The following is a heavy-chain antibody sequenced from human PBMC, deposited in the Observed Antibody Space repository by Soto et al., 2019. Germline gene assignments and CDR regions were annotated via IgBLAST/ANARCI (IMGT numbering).Heavy chain of an antibody. Sequence: QVQLVQSGAEVEKPGASVKVSCKASGYNFTTYAMLWVRQAPGQRPEWMGWINTGNGNTKYAPKFQGRVTITRDTSASTAYMELSSLKSEDTAVYYCARGERLYYHDYGMDVWGQGSTVTVS. CDR2: INTGNGNT. D-gene: IGHD3-3*01. J-gene: IGHJ6*02. CDR3: ARGERLYYHDYGMDV. CDR1: GYNFTTYA. V-gene: IGHV1-3*04.